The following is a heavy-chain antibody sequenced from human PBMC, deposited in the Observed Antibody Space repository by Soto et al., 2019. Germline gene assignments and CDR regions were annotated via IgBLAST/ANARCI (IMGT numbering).Heavy chain of an antibody. D-gene: IGHD2-15*01. J-gene: IGHJ4*02. Sequence: QVQLVQSGAEVKKPGSSVKVSCKASGGTFSSYTISWVRQAPGQGLEWMGRIIPILGIANYAQKFQVRVTITADKSTSTAYMELSSLRSEDTAVYYCASCVGGSCYSGYFDYWGQGTLVTVSS. CDR2: IIPILGIA. CDR1: GGTFSSYT. CDR3: ASCVGGSCYSGYFDY. V-gene: IGHV1-69*02.